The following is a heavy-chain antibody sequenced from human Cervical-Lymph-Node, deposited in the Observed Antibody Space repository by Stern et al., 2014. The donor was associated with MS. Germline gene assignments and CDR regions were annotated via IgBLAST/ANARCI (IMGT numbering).Heavy chain of an antibody. CDR2: IYYSGIT. D-gene: IGHD6-19*01. J-gene: IGHJ6*02. CDR1: GGSISSGSHF. Sequence: QVQLVESGPGLVKPSETLSLTCTVSGGSISSGSHFWGWIRQSPGKGLEWIGSIYYSGITHYNPSLKSGVTISVDASKNQFSLKLSSVPAADTAVYYCARHKEPGESAYSSGWSLLHYYGMDVWGQGTTVTVSS. V-gene: IGHV4-39*01. CDR3: ARHKEPGESAYSSGWSLLHYYGMDV.